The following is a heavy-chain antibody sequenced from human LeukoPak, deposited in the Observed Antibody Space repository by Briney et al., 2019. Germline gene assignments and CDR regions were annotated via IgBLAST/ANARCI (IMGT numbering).Heavy chain of an antibody. Sequence: PGRSLRLSCAPSGFTFDTYAMHWVRQAPGKGLEWVALISYDGGNIYYADSVKGRFTISRDNYNNMLYLQMNSLRPEDTAVYYCARDPPFGSGWSQTSFASCGHGTLVTVSS. CDR2: ISYDGGNI. V-gene: IGHV3-30*04. J-gene: IGHJ4*01. CDR3: ARDPPFGSGWSQTSFAS. CDR1: GFTFDTYA. D-gene: IGHD6-19*01.